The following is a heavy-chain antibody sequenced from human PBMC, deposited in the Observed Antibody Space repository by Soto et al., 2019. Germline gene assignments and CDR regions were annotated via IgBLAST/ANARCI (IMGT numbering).Heavy chain of an antibody. V-gene: IGHV3-23*01. D-gene: IGHD5-18*01. Sequence: EVQLLESGGGLVQPGGSLRLSCAASGFTFSSYAMSWVRQAPGKGLEWVSAISGSGGSTYYADSVKGRFTISRDNSKNTLYLQMNSRRAEDTAVYYCAKKKTVDTEIYYYGMDVWGQGTTVTVSS. CDR2: ISGSGGST. J-gene: IGHJ6*02. CDR1: GFTFSSYA. CDR3: AKKKTVDTEIYYYGMDV.